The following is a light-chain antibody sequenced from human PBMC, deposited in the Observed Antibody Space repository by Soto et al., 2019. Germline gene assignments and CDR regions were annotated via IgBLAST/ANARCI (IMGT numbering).Light chain of an antibody. CDR3: QQYNNYSWT. Sequence: DTQMTQSPPTLSASVGDRVTITCRASQSVSSWLAWYQLKPGKAPKLLIYKASSLESGVPSRFSGSGSGTEFTLTISNLQPDDFATYCCQQYNNYSWTFGQGTKVEI. CDR2: KAS. CDR1: QSVSSW. J-gene: IGKJ1*01. V-gene: IGKV1-5*03.